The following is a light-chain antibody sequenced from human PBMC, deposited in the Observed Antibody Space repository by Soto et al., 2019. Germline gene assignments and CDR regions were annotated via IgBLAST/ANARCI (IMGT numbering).Light chain of an antibody. CDR3: QQRSNWPIT. CDR2: DAS. Sequence: VWTQSPGTLSLSPGAIATLSCRASQSVSSYLAWYQQKTGQAPRLLIYDASNRATGIPARFSGSGSGTDLTITISSLEPEDCEVYYGQQRSNWPITFGQGTRLENK. CDR1: QSVSSY. V-gene: IGKV3-11*01. J-gene: IGKJ5*01.